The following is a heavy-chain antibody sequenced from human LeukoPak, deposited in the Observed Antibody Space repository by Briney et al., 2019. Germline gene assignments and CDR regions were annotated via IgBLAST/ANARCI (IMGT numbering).Heavy chain of an antibody. CDR1: RFTFSSFE. V-gene: IGHV3-48*03. CDR3: ATWGGYDYGDFFEY. CDR2: IGRSGKSI. D-gene: IGHD4-17*01. Sequence: PGGSLRLSCTASRFTFSSFEMNWVRQAPGKGLEWVSSIGRSGKSIYYADSVKGRFTISRDNAKKSLYLQMNSLRAEDTAVYYCATWGGYDYGDFFEYWGQGTLVAVSS. J-gene: IGHJ4*02.